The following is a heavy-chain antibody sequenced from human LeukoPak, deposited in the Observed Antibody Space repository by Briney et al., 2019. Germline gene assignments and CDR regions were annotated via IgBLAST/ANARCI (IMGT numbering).Heavy chain of an antibody. Sequence: PGGSLRLSCAASGFTFDDYAMHWVRHAPGKGLEWVSLISWDGGSTYYADSVKGRFTISRDNSKNSLYLQMNSLRAEDTALYYCAKDMGAARPLGAFDIWGQGTMVTVSS. CDR2: ISWDGGST. CDR3: AKDMGAARPLGAFDI. J-gene: IGHJ3*02. D-gene: IGHD6-6*01. V-gene: IGHV3-43D*03. CDR1: GFTFDDYA.